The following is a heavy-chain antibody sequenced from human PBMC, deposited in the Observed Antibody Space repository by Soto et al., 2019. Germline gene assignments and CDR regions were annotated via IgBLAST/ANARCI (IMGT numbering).Heavy chain of an antibody. CDR3: ARHAGTDYDDLFDY. V-gene: IGHV4-59*08. CDR2: IYYSVST. CDR1: GVSISSYY. J-gene: IGHJ4*02. Sequence: QVQLQESGPGLVKPSQTLSLTCTVSGVSISSYYWSWIRQPPGKGLEWIGYIYYSVSTNYNPSLKSRVTMSVDTSKNQFSLKLTSVTAADTAVYYCARHAGTDYDDLFDYWGQGTLVTVS. D-gene: IGHD4-17*01.